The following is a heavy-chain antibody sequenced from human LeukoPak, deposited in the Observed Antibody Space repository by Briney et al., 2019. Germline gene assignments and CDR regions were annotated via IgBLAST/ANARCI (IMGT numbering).Heavy chain of an antibody. CDR2: IYHSGST. Sequence: PSETLSLTCAVSGYSISSGYYWGWIRQPPGKGLEWIGSIYHSGSTYYNPSLKSRVTISVDTSKNQFSLKLSSVTAADTAVYYCARHFSSGWSYFDYWGQGTLVTVSS. V-gene: IGHV4-38-2*01. CDR1: GYSISSGYY. CDR3: ARHFSSGWSYFDY. D-gene: IGHD6-19*01. J-gene: IGHJ4*02.